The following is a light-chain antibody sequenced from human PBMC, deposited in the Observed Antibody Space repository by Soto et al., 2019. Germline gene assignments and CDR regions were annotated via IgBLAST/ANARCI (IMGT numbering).Light chain of an antibody. CDR1: QRASRQY. V-gene: IGKV3-20*01. J-gene: IGKJ1*01. CDR3: QDFDSPQWT. CDR2: SVS. Sequence: VLTQSPDTLSLSPGDRATLSCRANQRASRQYLSWYQQRPGQPPRLLIYSVSMRADGVPDRFSGNGSGSEFTLTINSLEPEDFAVYYCQDFDSPQWTFGQGTKIE.